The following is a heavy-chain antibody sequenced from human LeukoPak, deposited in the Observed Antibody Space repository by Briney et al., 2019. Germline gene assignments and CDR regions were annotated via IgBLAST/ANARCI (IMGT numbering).Heavy chain of an antibody. V-gene: IGHV1-2*02. CDR2: INPNSGGT. D-gene: IGHD3-22*01. CDR3: ARAKAYYYDSSGQSLTIDY. Sequence: GASVKVSCKASGYTFTGYYMHWVRQAPGQGLEWMGWINPNSGGTNYAQKFQGRVTMTRDTSISTAYMELSRLRSDDTAVYYCARAKAYYYDSSGQSLTIDYWGQGTLVTVSS. CDR1: GYTFTGYY. J-gene: IGHJ4*02.